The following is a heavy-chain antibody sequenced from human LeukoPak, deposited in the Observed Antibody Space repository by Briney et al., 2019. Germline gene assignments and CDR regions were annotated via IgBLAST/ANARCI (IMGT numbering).Heavy chain of an antibody. J-gene: IGHJ4*02. Sequence: GESLKISCKGSGYGFTSYWIGWVRQMPGKGLEWMGIIYPGDSDTRYSPSFQGLVTISADKSISTAYLQWSSLKASDTAIYYCARTSDIGSSSSSVDYWGQGTLVTVSS. V-gene: IGHV5-51*01. D-gene: IGHD6-6*01. CDR2: IYPGDSDT. CDR1: GYGFTSYW. CDR3: ARTSDIGSSSSSVDY.